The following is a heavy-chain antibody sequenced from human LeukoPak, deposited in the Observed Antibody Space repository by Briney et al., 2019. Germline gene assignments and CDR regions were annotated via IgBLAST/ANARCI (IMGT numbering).Heavy chain of an antibody. CDR2: IYSSGST. CDR3: ARDRGFMVRGSRRGYDDYYYYMDV. CDR1: GGPISSGSYY. J-gene: IGHJ6*03. D-gene: IGHD3-10*01. Sequence: SETLSLTCTVSGGPISSGSYYWSWIRQPAGKGLEWIGRIYSSGSTNYNPSLKSRVTISVDTSKNQFSLKLSSVTAADTAVYYCARDRGFMVRGSRRGYDDYYYYMDVWGKGTTVTISS. V-gene: IGHV4-61*02.